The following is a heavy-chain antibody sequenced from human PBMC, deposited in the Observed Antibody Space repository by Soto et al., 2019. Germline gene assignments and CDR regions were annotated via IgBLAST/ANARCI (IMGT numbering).Heavy chain of an antibody. J-gene: IGHJ6*03. CDR1: GDSVSSNSAA. V-gene: IGHV6-1*01. CDR3: AGPTSHQWYYMDV. D-gene: IGHD1-26*01. Sequence: SQTLSLTCAISGDSVSSNSAAWNWIRLSPSRGLEWLARTYYRSRWYNDYAVSVRSRITVNPDTSKNQFSLQLTSVTPEDTAVYYCAGPTSHQWYYMDVWGKGTTVNVS. CDR2: TYYRSRWYN.